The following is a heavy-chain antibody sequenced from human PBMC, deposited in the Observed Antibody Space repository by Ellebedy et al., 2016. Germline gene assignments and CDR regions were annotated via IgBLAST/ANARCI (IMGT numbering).Heavy chain of an antibody. D-gene: IGHD3-22*01. J-gene: IGHJ6*02. CDR3: AKRGESSGYQRH. V-gene: IGHV3-23*01. CDR2: ISDGGRTT. Sequence: GESLKISCAASGFTFSNAWMSWVRQAPGKGLEWVSGISDGGRTTYYADSVKGRFTISRDNSNNRMYLQLSSLRVEDTAVYYCAKRGESSGYQRHWGQGTTVTVSS. CDR1: GFTFSNAW.